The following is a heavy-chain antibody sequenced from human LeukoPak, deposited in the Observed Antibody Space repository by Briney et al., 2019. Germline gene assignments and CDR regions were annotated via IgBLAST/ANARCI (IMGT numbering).Heavy chain of an antibody. D-gene: IGHD6-19*01. CDR1: GDSVSTASNA. V-gene: IGHV6-1*01. J-gene: IGHJ4*02. CDR2: TYQRSKWYN. Sequence: SQTLSLTCAISGDSVSTASNAWYWIRQSPSRGLEWLGRTYQRSKWYNDYAVSVKSRITINPDISKNQLSLQLNSVTPEDTAVYYCARSPSPYSSGWYFDYWGQGTLVTVSS. CDR3: ARSPSPYSSGWYFDY.